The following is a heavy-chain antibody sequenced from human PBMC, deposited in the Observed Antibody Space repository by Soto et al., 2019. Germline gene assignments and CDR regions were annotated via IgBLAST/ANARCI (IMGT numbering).Heavy chain of an antibody. V-gene: IGHV4-30-4*01. D-gene: IGHD5-18*01. CDR2: IYYSGST. CDR1: GGSISSGDYY. CDR3: GRGQLWTPSDY. Sequence: SETLSLTCTVSGGSISSGDYYWSWIRQPPGKGLEWIGYIYYSGSTYYNPSLKSRVTISVDTSKNQFSLKLSSVTAADTAVYYCGRGQLWTPSDYWGQGTLVTVSS. J-gene: IGHJ4*02.